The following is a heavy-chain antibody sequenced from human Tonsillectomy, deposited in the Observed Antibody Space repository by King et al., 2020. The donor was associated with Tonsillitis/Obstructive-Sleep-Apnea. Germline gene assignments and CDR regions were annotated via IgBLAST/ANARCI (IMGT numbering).Heavy chain of an antibody. CDR1: GGSISSDY. CDR2: IYYSWST. J-gene: IGHJ4*02. Sequence: VQLQESGPGLVKPSETLSLTCTVSGGSISSDYWSWIRQPPGKGLEWIGYIYYSWSTNYNPSLKNRVTITVDTSKNQFSLKLSSVTAADTAADYCARQESSRWYVCNPHLFDYWGQGTLVTVSS. V-gene: IGHV4-59*08. CDR3: ARQESSRWYVCNPHLFDY. D-gene: IGHD6-13*01.